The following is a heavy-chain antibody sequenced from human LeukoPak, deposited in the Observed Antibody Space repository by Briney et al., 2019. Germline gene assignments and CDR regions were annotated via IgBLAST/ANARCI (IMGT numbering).Heavy chain of an antibody. CDR2: INTDGSST. Sequence: GGSLRLSCAASGFTFSSYWMHWVRQAPGKGLVWVSRINTDGSSTSYADSVKGRFTISRDNAKNTLYLQMNSLRAEDTAVYYCARAGQTYYDFWSGYYDFDYWGQGTLVTVSS. V-gene: IGHV3-74*01. D-gene: IGHD3-3*01. CDR3: ARAGQTYYDFWSGYYDFDY. J-gene: IGHJ4*02. CDR1: GFTFSSYW.